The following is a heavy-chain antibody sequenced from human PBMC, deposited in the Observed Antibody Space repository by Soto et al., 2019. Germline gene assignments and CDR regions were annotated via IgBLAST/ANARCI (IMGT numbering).Heavy chain of an antibody. Sequence: VASVKVSWKVSGYTLTELSMHLVRQAPGKGLEWMGGFDPEDGETIYAQKFQGRVTMTEDTSTDTAYMELSSLRSEDTAVYYCATRLFTHTREYNWFDPWGQGTLVTVSS. CDR1: GYTLTELS. CDR3: ATRLFTHTREYNWFDP. CDR2: FDPEDGET. V-gene: IGHV1-24*01. J-gene: IGHJ5*02. D-gene: IGHD2-15*01.